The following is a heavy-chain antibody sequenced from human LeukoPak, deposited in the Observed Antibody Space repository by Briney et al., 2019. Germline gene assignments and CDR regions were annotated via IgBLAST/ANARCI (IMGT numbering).Heavy chain of an antibody. D-gene: IGHD3-22*01. J-gene: IGHJ4*02. CDR1: GGTFTSYA. V-gene: IGHV1-69*04. CDR2: IIPISGIT. Sequence: ASVKVSCKTSGGTFTSYAITWVRQAPGQGLEWMGKIIPISGITNYAQKFQGRATMTRDTSISTAYMELSRLRSDDTAVYYCARDLVYYDSSGYYDYWGQGTLVTVSS. CDR3: ARDLVYYDSSGYYDY.